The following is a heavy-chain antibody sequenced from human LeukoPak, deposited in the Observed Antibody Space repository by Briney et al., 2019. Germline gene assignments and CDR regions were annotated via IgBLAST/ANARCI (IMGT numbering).Heavy chain of an antibody. V-gene: IGHV3-23*01. CDR2: ISDSGGRT. CDR1: GITLSNYG. Sequence: GGSLSLSCAVSGITLSNYGMSWVRQAPGKGLEWVAGISDSGGRTNYADSVKGRFTISRDNSKNTLYLQMNSLRAEDTAVYYCAKADVLLWFGELAGRYYFDYWGQGTLVTVSS. D-gene: IGHD3-10*01. CDR3: AKADVLLWFGELAGRYYFDY. J-gene: IGHJ4*02.